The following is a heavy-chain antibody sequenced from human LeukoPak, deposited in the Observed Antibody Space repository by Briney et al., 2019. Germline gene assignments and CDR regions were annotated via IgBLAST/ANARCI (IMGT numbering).Heavy chain of an antibody. Sequence: ASVKVSCKASGYTFTSYYMHWVRQAPGQGLEWMGIINPSGGSTSYAQKFQGRVTMTRDMSTSTVYMELSSLRSEDTAVYYCARDSHYVTTLSEVLSGYYYYYMDVWGKGTTVTVSS. V-gene: IGHV1-46*01. D-gene: IGHD4-17*01. CDR2: INPSGGST. CDR3: ARDSHYVTTLSEVLSGYYYYYMDV. CDR1: GYTFTSYY. J-gene: IGHJ6*03.